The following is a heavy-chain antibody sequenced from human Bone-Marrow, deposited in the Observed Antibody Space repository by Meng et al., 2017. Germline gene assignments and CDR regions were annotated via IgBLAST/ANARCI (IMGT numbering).Heavy chain of an antibody. V-gene: IGHV4-34*01. D-gene: IGHD3-22*01. J-gene: IGHJ5*02. CDR3: ARVGVVVITPNWFDP. CDR2: INHSGST. CDR1: GGSFSGYY. Sequence: VQLQQWGPRLLKPSDTLSLPCAVYGGSFSGYYWSWIRQPPGKGLEWIGEINHSGSTNYNPSLKSRVTISVDTSKNQFSLKLSSVTAADTAVYYCARVGVVVITPNWFDPWGQGTLVTVSS.